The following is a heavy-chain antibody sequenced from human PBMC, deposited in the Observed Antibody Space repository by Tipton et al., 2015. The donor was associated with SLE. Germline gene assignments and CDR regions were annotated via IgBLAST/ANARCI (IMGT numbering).Heavy chain of an antibody. CDR2: IYTSGNT. CDR3: ARGQHQFGRFDY. D-gene: IGHD3/OR15-3a*01. Sequence: TLSLTCSVSSGSISSSTYYWTWIRQPAGKGLEWIGRIYTSGNTNYNPSFKSRVTMSVDTSKNQFSLKLASVTAADTAVYYCARGQHQFGRFDYWGQGTLVTVSS. J-gene: IGHJ4*02. CDR1: SGSISSSTYY. V-gene: IGHV4-61*02.